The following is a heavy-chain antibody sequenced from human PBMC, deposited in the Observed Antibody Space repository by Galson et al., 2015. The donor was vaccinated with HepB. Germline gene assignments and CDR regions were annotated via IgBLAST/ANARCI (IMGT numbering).Heavy chain of an antibody. V-gene: IGHV4-59*01. CDR3: AREGPNAFDM. J-gene: IGHJ3*02. CDR1: GGSISSYY. CDR2: IYYTGST. Sequence: LSLTCTVSGGSISSYYWSWIRQPPGKGLEWIGYIYYTGSTNYNPSLKSRLTISLDTSKSQFSLKLSSVTAADTAVYYCAREGPNAFDMWGQGTMVTVSS.